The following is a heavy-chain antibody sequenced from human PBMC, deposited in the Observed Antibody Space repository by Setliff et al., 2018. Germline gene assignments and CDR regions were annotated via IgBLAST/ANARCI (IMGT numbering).Heavy chain of an antibody. J-gene: IGHJ5*02. Sequence: ASVKVSCKASGYTFTDDYMYWVKQAPGKGLEWMGRIDPEDGKTVYAEKFQGRVIISADTSTNTAYMELKSLRSDDTAVYYCARDVISWLNWLDPWGQGTPVTSPQ. CDR2: IDPEDGKT. CDR1: GYTFTDDY. D-gene: IGHD6-13*01. CDR3: ARDVISWLNWLDP. V-gene: IGHV1-69-2*01.